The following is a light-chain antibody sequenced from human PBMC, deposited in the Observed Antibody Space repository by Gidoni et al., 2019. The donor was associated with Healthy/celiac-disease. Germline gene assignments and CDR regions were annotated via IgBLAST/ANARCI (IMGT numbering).Light chain of an antibody. CDR1: QSFSSY. Sequence: EIVLTQSPATLSLSPGESATLSCRASQSFSSYLAWYQQKPGQAPRLRIYDASNRATGIPARFSGSWSGTDFTLTISSLEPEDFAVYYCQQRSNWPLTFGGGTKVEIK. CDR3: QQRSNWPLT. V-gene: IGKV3-11*01. J-gene: IGKJ4*01. CDR2: DAS.